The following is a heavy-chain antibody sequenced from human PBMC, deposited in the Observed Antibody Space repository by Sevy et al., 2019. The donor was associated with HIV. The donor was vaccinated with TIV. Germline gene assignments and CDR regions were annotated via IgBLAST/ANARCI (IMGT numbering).Heavy chain of an antibody. Sequence: SETLSLTCTVSGGSISSYYWSWIRQPPGKGLEWIGYIYYSGSTNYNPSLKSRVTISVDTSKNQFSLKLSSVTTADTAVYYCARLDTAMVYFDYWGQGTLVTVSS. CDR2: IYYSGST. V-gene: IGHV4-59*01. J-gene: IGHJ4*02. CDR1: GGSISSYY. D-gene: IGHD5-18*01. CDR3: ARLDTAMVYFDY.